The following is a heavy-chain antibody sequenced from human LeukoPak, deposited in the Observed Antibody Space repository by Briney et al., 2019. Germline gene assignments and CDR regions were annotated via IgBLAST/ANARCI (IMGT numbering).Heavy chain of an antibody. D-gene: IGHD3-22*01. CDR1: GGTFSSYA. V-gene: IGHV1-69*04. J-gene: IGHJ6*02. CDR2: IIPILGIA. CDR3: AENKGGYDSSGYRYYGMDV. Sequence: SVKVSCKASGGTFSSYAISWVRRAPGQGLEWMGRIIPILGIANYAQKFQGRVTITADKSTSTAYMELSSLRSEDTAVYYCAENKGGYDSSGYRYYGMDVWGQGTTVTVSS.